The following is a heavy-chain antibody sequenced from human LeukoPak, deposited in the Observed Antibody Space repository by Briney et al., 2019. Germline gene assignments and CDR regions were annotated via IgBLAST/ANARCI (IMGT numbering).Heavy chain of an antibody. V-gene: IGHV1-69*01. J-gene: IGHJ6*01. CDR3: ARGTGSYYVSGSSYYYYSMDV. CDR2: IIPIFGTA. D-gene: IGHD3-10*01. Sequence: GASVKLSCKASGGTFSSYAMSWVRQAPGQGLEWMGGIIPIFGTANYAHTLQGRVTITADESTSTSFMELSSLRAEDTAVYYCARGTGSYYVSGSSYYYYSMDVWGKGTTVTASS. CDR1: GGTFSSYA.